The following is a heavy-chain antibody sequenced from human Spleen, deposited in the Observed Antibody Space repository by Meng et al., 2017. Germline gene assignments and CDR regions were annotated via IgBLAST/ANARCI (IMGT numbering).Heavy chain of an antibody. CDR2: ISTSNGAS. Sequence: QVQLVQSGAEVKKPGASVKVSCKASGYTFTSYAMHWVRQAPGQRLEWMGWISTSNGASNYAQKLQGRLTLTTDTSTTTGYMELTSLTSDDTAVYYCVRDFDPFDRWGQGTLVTVSS. CDR1: GYTFTSYA. V-gene: IGHV1-3*04. J-gene: IGHJ5*02. CDR3: VRDFDPFDR.